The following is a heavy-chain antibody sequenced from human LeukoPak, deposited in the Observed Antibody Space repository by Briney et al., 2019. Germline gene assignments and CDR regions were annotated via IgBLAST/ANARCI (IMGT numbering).Heavy chain of an antibody. Sequence: GGSLRLSCAASGFTFSNYAMAWVRQAPGKGLEWVSGIRGSGGSTYYADSVKGRFTISRDNSKNTLYLQMNSLRAEDTAVYYCAKVWEATITFEFDYWGQGTLVTVSS. D-gene: IGHD5-12*01. CDR2: IRGSGGST. V-gene: IGHV3-23*01. J-gene: IGHJ4*02. CDR1: GFTFSNYA. CDR3: AKVWEATITFEFDY.